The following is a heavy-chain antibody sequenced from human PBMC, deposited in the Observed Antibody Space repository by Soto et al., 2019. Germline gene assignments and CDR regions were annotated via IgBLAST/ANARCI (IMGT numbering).Heavy chain of an antibody. V-gene: IGHV4-30-4*01. CDR2: ISYSGST. J-gene: IGHJ4*02. D-gene: IGHD2-8*02. CDR1: GGSMSSGNYY. CDR3: ARDKITGLFDY. Sequence: SXTLSLTCTVSGGSMSSGNYYWSWIRQPPGKGLEWIGFISYSGSTYYNASLKSRVTISVDTSKNQFSLNLSFVTAADTAVYYCARDKITGLFDYWGQGTLVTVSS.